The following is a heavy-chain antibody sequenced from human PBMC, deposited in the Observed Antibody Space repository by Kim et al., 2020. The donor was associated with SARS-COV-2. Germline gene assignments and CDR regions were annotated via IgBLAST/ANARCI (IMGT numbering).Heavy chain of an antibody. CDR1: GFTFSSYA. CDR2: ISYDGSNK. D-gene: IGHD6-19*01. V-gene: IGHV3-30*04. Sequence: GGSLRLSCAASGFTFSSYAMHWVRQAPGKGLEWVAVISYDGSNKYYADSVKGRFTISRDNSKNTLYLQMNSLRAEDTAVYYCAIGNSSGWVNWFDPWGQG. CDR3: AIGNSSGWVNWFDP. J-gene: IGHJ5*02.